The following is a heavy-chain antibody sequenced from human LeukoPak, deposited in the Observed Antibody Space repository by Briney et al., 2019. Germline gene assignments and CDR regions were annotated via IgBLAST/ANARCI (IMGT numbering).Heavy chain of an antibody. D-gene: IGHD2-2*01. CDR3: ARALTLYCSSTSCYAVDWFDP. J-gene: IGHJ5*02. CDR2: IYYSGST. Sequence: SETLSLTCTVSGGSISSYYWSWIRQPPGKGLEWIGYIYYSGSTNYNPSLKSRVTISVDTSKNQFFLKLSSVTAADTAVYYCARALTLYCSSTSCYAVDWFDPWGQGTLVTVSS. CDR1: GGSISSYY. V-gene: IGHV4-59*01.